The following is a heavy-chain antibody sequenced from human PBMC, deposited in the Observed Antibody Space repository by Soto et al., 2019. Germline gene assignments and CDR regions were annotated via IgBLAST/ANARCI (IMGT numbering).Heavy chain of an antibody. J-gene: IGHJ4*02. V-gene: IGHV3-43*01. CDR1: GFTFGDDT. CDR3: AKFGSGSLPEY. D-gene: IGHD3-10*01. CDR2: ITWDGRDT. Sequence: PGGSLRLSCAASGFTFGDDTMHWVRQAPGRGLEWVSLITWDGRDTYYADSVKGRFTVSRDNSKNSLSLQMNSLRPGDTAFYYCAKFGSGSLPEYWGQGTLVTVSS.